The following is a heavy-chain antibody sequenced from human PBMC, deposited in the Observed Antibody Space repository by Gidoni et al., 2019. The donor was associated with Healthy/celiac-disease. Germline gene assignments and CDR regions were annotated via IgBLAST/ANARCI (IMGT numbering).Heavy chain of an antibody. CDR3: ARGRRYSGSYYGDAFDI. J-gene: IGHJ3*02. Sequence: QVQLQESGPGLVKPSETLSLTCTVSGGSISNYYWSWIRQPPGKGLEWIGYIYYSGSTNYNPSLKSRVTISVDTSKNQFSLKLSSVTAADTAVYYCARGRRYSGSYYGDAFDIWGQGTMVTVSS. V-gene: IGHV4-59*01. CDR1: GGSISNYY. D-gene: IGHD1-26*01. CDR2: IYYSGST.